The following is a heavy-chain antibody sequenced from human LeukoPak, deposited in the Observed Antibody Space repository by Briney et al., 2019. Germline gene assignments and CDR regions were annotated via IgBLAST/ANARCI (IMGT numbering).Heavy chain of an antibody. J-gene: IGHJ5*02. D-gene: IGHD6-19*01. CDR3: ARGSIAVAVRFDP. Sequence: GSSVTVSCTASGYTFTSYDINWVRQATGQGLEWVGWMNPNSGNTGYAQKFQGRVTMTRNTSISTAYMELSSLRSEDTAVYYCARGSIAVAVRFDPWGQGTLVTVSS. CDR1: GYTFTSYD. CDR2: MNPNSGNT. V-gene: IGHV1-8*01.